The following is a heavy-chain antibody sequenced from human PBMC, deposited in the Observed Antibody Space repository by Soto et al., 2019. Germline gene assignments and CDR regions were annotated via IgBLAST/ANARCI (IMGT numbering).Heavy chain of an antibody. D-gene: IGHD2-2*02. Sequence: GGSLRLSCAASGFTFSSYGMHWVRQAPGKGLEWVAVIWYDGSNKYYADSVKGRFTISRDNSKNTLYLQMNSLRAEDTAVYYCARDIDLYYLNGDYDDYWGQGT. CDR3: ARDIDLYYLNGDYDDY. V-gene: IGHV3-33*01. CDR2: IWYDGSNK. J-gene: IGHJ4*02. CDR1: GFTFSSYG.